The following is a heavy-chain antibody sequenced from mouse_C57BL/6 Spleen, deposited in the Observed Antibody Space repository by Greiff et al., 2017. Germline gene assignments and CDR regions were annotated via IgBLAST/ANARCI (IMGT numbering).Heavy chain of an antibody. D-gene: IGHD1-1*01. CDR3: ARGRIYYGSSYDYFDY. Sequence: QVQLKQPGTELVKPGASVKLSCKASGYTFTSYWMHWVKQRPGQGLEWIGNINPSNGGTNYNEKFKSKATLTVDKSSSTAYMQLSSLTSEDSAVYYCARGRIYYGSSYDYFDYWGQGTTLTVSS. CDR2: INPSNGGT. J-gene: IGHJ2*01. V-gene: IGHV1-53*01. CDR1: GYTFTSYW.